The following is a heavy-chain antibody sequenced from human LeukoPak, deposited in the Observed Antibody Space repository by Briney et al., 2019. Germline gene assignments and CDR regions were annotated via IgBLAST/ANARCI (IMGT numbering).Heavy chain of an antibody. CDR3: ARDSTYCSSTSCYYDY. CDR2: INPNSGGT. J-gene: IGHJ4*02. CDR1: GYTFTDYY. D-gene: IGHD2-2*01. Sequence: GASVKVSCKASGYTFTDYYMHWVRQAPGQGLEWMGWINPNSGGTDYVQKFQGRVTMTRDASISTAYMELSRLRSDDTAVYYRARDSTYCSSTSCYYDYWGQGTLVTVSP. V-gene: IGHV1-2*02.